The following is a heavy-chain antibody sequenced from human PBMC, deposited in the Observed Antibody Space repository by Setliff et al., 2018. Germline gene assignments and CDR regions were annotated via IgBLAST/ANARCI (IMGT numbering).Heavy chain of an antibody. CDR3: AREQWLDPPGYYYMDV. CDR2: IYIGGSA. Sequence: SETLSLTCTVSGGSISSYYWSWIRQPAGKGLGWIGHIYIGGSANYNPSLKSRVTMSIGTSKNQFSLKLNSVTAADMAVYYCAREQWLDPPGYYYMDVRAKGTTVTVSS. CDR1: GGSISSYY. D-gene: IGHD6-19*01. J-gene: IGHJ6*03. V-gene: IGHV4-4*07.